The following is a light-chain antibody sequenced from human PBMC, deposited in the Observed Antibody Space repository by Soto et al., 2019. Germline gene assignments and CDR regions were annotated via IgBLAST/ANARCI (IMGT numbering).Light chain of an antibody. CDR1: QKISTKF. CDR3: HHFDSSPPMYT. V-gene: IGKV3-20*01. CDR2: GVS. J-gene: IGKJ2*01. Sequence: EVVLTQSPGTLSLSPGDTATLSCRASQKISTKFLSWYQHKPGQAPRLLIYGVSDRAAGVPDRFSGSGSGTDFTLTLSSLEHDDFAVYYCHHFDSSPPMYTFGQGTRLEMK.